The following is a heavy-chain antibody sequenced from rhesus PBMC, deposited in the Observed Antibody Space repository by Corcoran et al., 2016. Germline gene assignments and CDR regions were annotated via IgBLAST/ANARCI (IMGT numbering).Heavy chain of an antibody. J-gene: IGHJ4*01. CDR2: ISWDGGST. CDR1: GFPFDVYA. D-gene: IGHD2-21*01. Sequence: DVQLVESGGALAQPGGSLRLSCAASGFPFDVYAMSWVRQAPGKGLEGVSRISWDGGSTYYADSVKGRFTISRDNAKNTLYLQMDRLRAEDTALYYCSRDLVVVATFDYWGPGVLVTVSS. V-gene: IGHV3-134*01. CDR3: SRDLVVVATFDY.